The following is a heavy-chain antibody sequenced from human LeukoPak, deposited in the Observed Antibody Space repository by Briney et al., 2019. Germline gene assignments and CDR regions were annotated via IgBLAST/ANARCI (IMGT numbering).Heavy chain of an antibody. J-gene: IGHJ4*02. CDR3: ARDFNTARPESYFDY. Sequence: ASVKVSCKASGYTFTSYYMHWVRQAPGQGLEWMGIINPSGGSTSYAQKFQGRVTMTRDTSTSPVYMELSSLRSEDTAVYYCARDFNTARPESYFDYWGQGTLVTVSS. CDR2: INPSGGST. V-gene: IGHV1-46*01. CDR1: GYTFTSYY. D-gene: IGHD5-18*01.